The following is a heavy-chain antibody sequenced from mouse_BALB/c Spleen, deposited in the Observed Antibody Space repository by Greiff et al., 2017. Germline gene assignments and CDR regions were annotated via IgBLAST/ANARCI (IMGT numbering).Heavy chain of an antibody. CDR2: ISYDGSN. Sequence: EVKLVESGPGLVKPSQSLSLTCSVTGYSITSGYYWNWIRQFPGNKLEWMGYISYDGSNNYNPSLKNRISITRDTSKNQFFLKLNSVTTEDTATYDCARDRGGSGYFDYWGQGTTLTVSS. CDR1: GYSITSGYY. CDR3: ARDRGGSGYFDY. V-gene: IGHV3-6*02. D-gene: IGHD1-3*01. J-gene: IGHJ2*01.